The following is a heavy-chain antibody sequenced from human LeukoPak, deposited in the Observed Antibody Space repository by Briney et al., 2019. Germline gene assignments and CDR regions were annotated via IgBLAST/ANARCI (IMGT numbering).Heavy chain of an antibody. J-gene: IGHJ4*02. CDR2: ISSGSTYI. CDR3: ARDLRAFCGGKCAFHY. D-gene: IGHD2-21*01. V-gene: IGHV3-21*01. Sequence: GGFLRLSCTASGFTFSSYSMNWVRQAPGKGLEWVSSISSGSTYIYYADSVKGRFTVSRDNAQNSLYLQMNSLRAEDTAVYYCARDLRAFCGGKCAFHYWGQGTLVTVSS. CDR1: GFTFSSYS.